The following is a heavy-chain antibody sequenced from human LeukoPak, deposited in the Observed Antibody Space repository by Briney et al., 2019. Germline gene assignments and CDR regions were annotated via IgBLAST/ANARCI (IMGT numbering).Heavy chain of an antibody. D-gene: IGHD6-6*01. V-gene: IGHV1-3*01. J-gene: IGHJ4*02. CDR2: INAGNGNT. CDR1: GYTLTNYA. CDR3: ARLPYSSSAPFDY. Sequence: ASVKGFCKASGYTLTNYAIHLGRQAPGQRLEWMGWINAGNGNTKYSQKFQGRVTSTRDTSASTAYMYLSSLRSEDTAVYYCARLPYSSSAPFDYWGQGTLVTVSS.